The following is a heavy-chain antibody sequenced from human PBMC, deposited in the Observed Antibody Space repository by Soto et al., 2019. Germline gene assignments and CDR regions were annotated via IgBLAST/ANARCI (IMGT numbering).Heavy chain of an antibody. J-gene: IGHJ5*02. CDR2: INHSGST. Sequence: SETLSLTCAVYGGSFSGYYWSWIRQPPGKGLEWIGEINHSGSTNYNPSLKSRVTISVDTSKNQFSLKLSSVTAADTAVYYCARGTRRFDPWGQGTLVTVSS. CDR3: ARGTRRFDP. V-gene: IGHV4-34*01. CDR1: GGSFSGYY.